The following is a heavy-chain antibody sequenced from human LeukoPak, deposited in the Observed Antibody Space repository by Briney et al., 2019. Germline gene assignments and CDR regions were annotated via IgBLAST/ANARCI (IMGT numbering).Heavy chain of an antibody. V-gene: IGHV3-23*01. D-gene: IGHD6-25*01. CDR3: AKGLPAGGGDY. J-gene: IGHJ4*02. Sequence: GGSLRLSCAASGFTFSSYAMSWVRQAPGKGLEWVSAISGSGGSTYYADSVKGRFTISRDNSKNTRYPQRNGLRAEDTGVYYGAKGLPAGGGDYWGQGTLVTVSS. CDR2: ISGSGGST. CDR1: GFTFSSYA.